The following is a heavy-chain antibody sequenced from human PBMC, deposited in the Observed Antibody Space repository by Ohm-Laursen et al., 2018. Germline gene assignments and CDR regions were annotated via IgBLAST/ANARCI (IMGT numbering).Heavy chain of an antibody. D-gene: IGHD7-27*01. CDR2: IYHSGST. V-gene: IGHV4-31*03. Sequence: TLSLTCTVSGGSISSGAYCWSWIRQHPGKGLEWIGYIYHSGSTYYNPSLKSRVTISIDTSKNQFSLKLSSVTAADTAVYYCARALGGYPISYYYGMDVWGQGTTVTVSS. J-gene: IGHJ6*02. CDR3: ARALGGYPISYYYGMDV. CDR1: GGSISSGAYC.